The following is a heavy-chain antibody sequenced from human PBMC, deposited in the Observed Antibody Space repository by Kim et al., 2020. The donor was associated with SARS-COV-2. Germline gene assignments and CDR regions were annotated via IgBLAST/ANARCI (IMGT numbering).Heavy chain of an antibody. CDR3: ARLITIFGVVTTGAFDI. Sequence: GESLKISCKGSGYSFTSYWIGWVRQMPGKGLEWMGIIYPGDSDTRYSPSFQGQVTISADKSISTAYLQWSSLKASDTAMYYCARLITIFGVVTTGAFDIWGKGTMVTVSS. V-gene: IGHV5-51*01. D-gene: IGHD3-3*01. J-gene: IGHJ3*02. CDR1: GYSFTSYW. CDR2: IYPGDSDT.